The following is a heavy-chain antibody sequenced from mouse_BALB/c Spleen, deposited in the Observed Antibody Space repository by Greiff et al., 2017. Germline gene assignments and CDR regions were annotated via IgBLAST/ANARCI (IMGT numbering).Heavy chain of an antibody. CDR3: ARSGPLHYYFDY. CDR2: ISSGSSTI. J-gene: IGHJ2*01. D-gene: IGHD3-3*01. Sequence: EVKLVESGGGLVQPGGSRKLSCAASGFTFSSFGMHCVRQAPEKGLEWVAYISSGSSTIYYADTVKGRFTISRDNPKNTLFLQMTSLRSEDTAMYYCARSGPLHYYFDYWGQGTTLTVSS. V-gene: IGHV5-17*02. CDR1: GFTFSSFG.